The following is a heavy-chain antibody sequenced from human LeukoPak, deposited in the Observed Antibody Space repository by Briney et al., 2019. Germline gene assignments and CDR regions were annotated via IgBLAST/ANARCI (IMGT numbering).Heavy chain of an antibody. CDR3: ARSQAVVSSSLYYYYMDV. CDR1: GYTFLSHG. D-gene: IGHD2-2*01. Sequence: GASVKVSYKASGYTFLSHGLSWVRQAPGQGLEWMGWTSANNRNTNYAQRLQGRVTMTTDTSTNTAYMELRTLRSDDTAVYYCARSQAVVSSSLYYYYMDVWGKGTTIIVSS. J-gene: IGHJ6*03. CDR2: TSANNRNT. V-gene: IGHV1-18*01.